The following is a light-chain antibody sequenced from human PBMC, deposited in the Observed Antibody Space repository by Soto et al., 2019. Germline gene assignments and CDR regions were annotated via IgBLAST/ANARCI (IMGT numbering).Light chain of an antibody. Sequence: QSALTQPASVSGSPGQSITISCTGTSSDVGSYNLVSWHQQHPGKAPKLMIYEGSKRPSGVSNRFSGSKSGNTASLTISGLQAEDEAHYYCYSYAGFTISWVFGGGTKLTVL. CDR3: YSYAGFTISWV. V-gene: IGLV2-23*01. CDR1: SSDVGSYNL. CDR2: EGS. J-gene: IGLJ3*02.